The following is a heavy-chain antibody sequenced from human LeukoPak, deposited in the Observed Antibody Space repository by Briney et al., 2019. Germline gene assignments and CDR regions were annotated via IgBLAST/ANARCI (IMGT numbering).Heavy chain of an antibody. CDR3: ARDQEVVRWDFYYYYMDV. D-gene: IGHD2-15*01. CDR2: ISSSSSTI. CDR1: GFTFSSYT. V-gene: IGHV3-48*01. J-gene: IGHJ6*03. Sequence: PGGSLRLSCAVSGFTFSSYTMNWVRQAPGKGLEWVSYISSSSSTIYYADSVKGRFTISRDNAKNSLYLQMNSLRAEDTAVYYCARDQEVVRWDFYYYYMDVWGKGTTVTVSS.